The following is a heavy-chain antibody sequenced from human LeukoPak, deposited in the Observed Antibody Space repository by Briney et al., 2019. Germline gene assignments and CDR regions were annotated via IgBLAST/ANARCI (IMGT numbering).Heavy chain of an antibody. D-gene: IGHD6-19*01. V-gene: IGHV3-11*03. CDR1: GFTFSDXX. J-gene: IGHJ4*02. Sequence: PGGSLRLSCAASGFTFSDXXXXXVRQXPGKGLXXXXXISSSSSYTNYADSVKGRFTISRDNAKNSLFLQMNSLRAEDTAVYYCARHRLPVAGTPFDYWGQGTLATVSS. CDR2: ISSSSSYT. CDR3: ARHRLPVAGTPFDY.